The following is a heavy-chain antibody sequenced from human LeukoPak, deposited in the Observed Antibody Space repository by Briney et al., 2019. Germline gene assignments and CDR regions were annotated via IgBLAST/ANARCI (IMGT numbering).Heavy chain of an antibody. V-gene: IGHV3-48*01. D-gene: IGHD2-2*01. Sequence: PGGSLRLSCAASGFIFSTYEMNWVRQAPGKGLEWLSYISYNSRSIYYADSVKGRFTISRDNAKNSLYLQMNSLRAEDTAVYYCASSRGVFDYWGQGTLVTVSS. CDR2: ISYNSRSI. CDR1: GFIFSTYE. J-gene: IGHJ4*02. CDR3: ASSRGVFDY.